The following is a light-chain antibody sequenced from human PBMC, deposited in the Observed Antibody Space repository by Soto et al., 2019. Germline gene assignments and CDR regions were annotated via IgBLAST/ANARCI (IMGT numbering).Light chain of an antibody. V-gene: IGKV1-5*01. Sequence: GDRVTITCRASQSISNRSAWYHQKPGKAPKLLIYDVSSLESGVPSRFSGSGSGTEFTLTINNLHPDDFATYYCQQYISYSWTFGQGTKVDI. CDR3: QQYISYSWT. CDR2: DVS. CDR1: QSISNR. J-gene: IGKJ1*01.